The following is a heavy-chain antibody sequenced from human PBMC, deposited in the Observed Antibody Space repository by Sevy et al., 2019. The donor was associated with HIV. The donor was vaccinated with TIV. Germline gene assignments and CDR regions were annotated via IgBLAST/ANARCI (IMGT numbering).Heavy chain of an antibody. CDR2: ISYGGSNQ. J-gene: IGHJ3*02. CDR3: ARFPPERAFDI. CDR1: GLAFSSYA. V-gene: IGHV3-30*04. Sequence: GSLRPPCAASGLAFSSYAMHWVRQAPDKGLEGVAVISYGGSNQDYADSVKGRFTISRDNSKNTLYLQMNSLRVEDTAVYYCARFPPERAFDIWGQGTMVTVSS.